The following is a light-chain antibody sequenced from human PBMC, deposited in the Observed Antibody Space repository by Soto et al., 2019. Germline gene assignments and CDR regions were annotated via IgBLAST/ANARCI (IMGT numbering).Light chain of an antibody. J-gene: IGLJ3*02. Sequence: QSALTQPRSVSGSPGQSVTISCTGTSSDVGGYNFVSWHQHHPGKAPKLMIYDVSKRPSGVPDRFSGSKSGNTASPTISGLQAEDEADYYCCSYAGSYTWVFGGGTKVTVL. V-gene: IGLV2-11*01. CDR1: SSDVGGYNF. CDR3: CSYAGSYTWV. CDR2: DVS.